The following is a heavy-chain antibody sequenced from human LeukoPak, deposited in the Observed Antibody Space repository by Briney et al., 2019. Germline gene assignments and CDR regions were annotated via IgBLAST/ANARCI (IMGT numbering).Heavy chain of an antibody. Sequence: GGSLRLSCAASGFTFSSYAMSWVRQAPGKGLEWVSSISSSSSYIYYAGSVKGRFTISRDDAKNSLYLQMNSLRAEDTAVYYCARVMWGSYRSSAFDYWGQGTLVTVSS. CDR2: ISSSSSYI. J-gene: IGHJ4*02. D-gene: IGHD3-16*02. CDR3: ARVMWGSYRSSAFDY. V-gene: IGHV3-21*01. CDR1: GFTFSSYA.